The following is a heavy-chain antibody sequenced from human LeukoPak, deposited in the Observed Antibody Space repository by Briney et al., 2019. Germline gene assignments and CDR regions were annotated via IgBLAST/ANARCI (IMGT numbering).Heavy chain of an antibody. CDR3: ARDSYGSGSYREYYYGMDV. V-gene: IGHV3-48*03. CDR2: ISSSGSTI. CDR1: GFTFSSYE. J-gene: IGHJ6*02. Sequence: GGSLRLSCAASGFTFSSYEMNWVRQAPGKGLEWVSYISSSGSTIYYADSVKGRFTISRDNAKNSLYLQMSSLRAEDTAVYYCARDSYGSGSYREYYYGMDVWGQGTTVTVSS. D-gene: IGHD3-10*01.